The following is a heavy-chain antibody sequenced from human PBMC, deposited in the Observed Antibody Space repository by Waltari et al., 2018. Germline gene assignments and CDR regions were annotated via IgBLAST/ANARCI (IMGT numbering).Heavy chain of an antibody. CDR1: GDSISGSYY. V-gene: IGHV4-61*09. J-gene: IGHJ3*02. Sequence: QLQLQQSGPGLVKPSQTLSLACSLSGDSISGSYYWNWVRQTAGEGLEWLGYIYSSGSTKYNPSLQSRATISIVNKTQFSLNLKSVTAADTAVYYCALVRVVNAFDIWGQGTMVTVSS. D-gene: IGHD3-3*01. CDR2: IYSSGST. CDR3: ALVRVVNAFDI.